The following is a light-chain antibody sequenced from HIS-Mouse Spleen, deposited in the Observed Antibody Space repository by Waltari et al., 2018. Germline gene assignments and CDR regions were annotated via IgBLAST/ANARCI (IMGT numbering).Light chain of an antibody. V-gene: IGLV3-19*01. CDR2: GKN. J-gene: IGLJ2*01. Sequence: SSELTQDPAVSVALGQTVRITCQGDSLRSYYASWYQRKPGQAPVLVIYGKNNRPSGIPDRFSGSSSGNTASLTITGAQAEDEADYYCNSRDSSGNHVVFGGGTK. CDR3: NSRDSSGNHVV. CDR1: SLRSYY.